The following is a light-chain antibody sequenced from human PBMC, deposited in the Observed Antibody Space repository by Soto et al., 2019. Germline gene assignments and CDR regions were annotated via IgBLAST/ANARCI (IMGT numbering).Light chain of an antibody. CDR2: AAS. J-gene: IGKJ4*01. CDR1: QGIRHY. Sequence: DIQMTQSPSSLSASVGDRVTNTCRASQGIRHYLAWYQQKPGKVPKLLIYAASTLQSGVPSRFSGSGSGTDFTLTISSLQPEDVATYYCQKYNSALLTFGGGTKVDIK. V-gene: IGKV1-27*01. CDR3: QKYNSALLT.